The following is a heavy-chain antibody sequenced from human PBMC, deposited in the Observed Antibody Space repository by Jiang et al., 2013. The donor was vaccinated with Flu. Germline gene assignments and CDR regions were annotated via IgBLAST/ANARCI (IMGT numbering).Heavy chain of an antibody. Sequence: KKPGASVKVSCKASGYTFTSYAMHWVRQAPGQRLEWMGWINAGNGNTKYSQKFQGRVTITRDTSASTAYMELSSLRSEDTAVYYCARDGHILLWFGELPFFDYWGQGTLVTVSS. D-gene: IGHD3-10*01. V-gene: IGHV1-3*01. CDR2: INAGNGNT. J-gene: IGHJ4*02. CDR3: ARDGHILLWFGELPFFDY. CDR1: GYTFTSYA.